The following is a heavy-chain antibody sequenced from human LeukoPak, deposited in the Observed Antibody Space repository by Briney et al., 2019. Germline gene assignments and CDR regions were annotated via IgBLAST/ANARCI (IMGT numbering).Heavy chain of an antibody. CDR2: ISAYNGNT. CDR1: GYSFTRYG. D-gene: IGHD2-2*01. Sequence: ASVKVSCKASGYSFTRYGISWVRQAPGQGLEWMGWISAYNGNTNYAQKLQGRGTMTTDTSTSTAYMELRSLRSDDTAVYYCARPLIGYCSSTSCYRTAYYYYGMDVWGQGTTVTVSS. CDR3: ARPLIGYCSSTSCYRTAYYYYGMDV. J-gene: IGHJ6*02. V-gene: IGHV1-18*01.